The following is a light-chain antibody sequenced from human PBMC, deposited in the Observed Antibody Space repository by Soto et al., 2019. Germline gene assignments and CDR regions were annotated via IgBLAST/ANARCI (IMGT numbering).Light chain of an antibody. CDR3: SSYTINTLYV. Sequence: QSVLTQPASVSGSPGQSITISCTGTISDVTGYNYVSWYQQHPGKAPKLMIYEVSNRPSGVSNRFSGSKSGNTASLTIPGLQIEDEADYYCSSYTINTLYVFGTGTKVTVL. CDR2: EVS. CDR1: ISDVTGYNY. V-gene: IGLV2-14*01. J-gene: IGLJ1*01.